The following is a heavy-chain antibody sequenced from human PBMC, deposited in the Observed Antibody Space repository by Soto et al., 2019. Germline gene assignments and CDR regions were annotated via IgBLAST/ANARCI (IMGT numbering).Heavy chain of an antibody. V-gene: IGHV3-72*01. Sequence: TGGSLRLSCAASGFTFSDHYMDWVRQAPGKGLEWVGRTRNKANSYTTEYAASVKGRFTISRDDSKNSLYLQMNSLKTEDTAVYYCARDPDYGDLWGQGTLVTVSS. CDR2: TRNKANSYTT. D-gene: IGHD4-17*01. J-gene: IGHJ5*02. CDR3: ARDPDYGDL. CDR1: GFTFSDHY.